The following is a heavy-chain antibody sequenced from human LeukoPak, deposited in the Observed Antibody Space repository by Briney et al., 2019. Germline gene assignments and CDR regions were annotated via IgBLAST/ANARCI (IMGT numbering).Heavy chain of an antibody. Sequence: PSETLSLTCTVSGGSISSYYWSWIRQPPGKGLEWIGYISYSGNTNYNPSLTSRVTISVDTSKNQFSLNLSSVTAADTAVYYCARHTTYFDILSGYSPFWYFDLWGRGTLVTVSS. J-gene: IGHJ2*01. CDR2: ISYSGNT. CDR1: GGSISSYY. V-gene: IGHV4-59*01. CDR3: ARHTTYFDILSGYSPFWYFDL. D-gene: IGHD3-9*01.